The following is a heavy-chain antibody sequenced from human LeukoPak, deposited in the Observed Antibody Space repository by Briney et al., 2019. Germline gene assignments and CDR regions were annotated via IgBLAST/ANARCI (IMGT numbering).Heavy chain of an antibody. CDR1: GFTVSSNY. CDR3: ARAQLTYSASRNGMGV. D-gene: IGHD2-2*01. J-gene: IGHJ6*02. CDR2: IYSGGST. V-gene: IGHV3-66*01. Sequence: GGSLRLSCAASGFTVSSNYMSWVRQAPGKGLEWVSVIYSGGSTYYADSVKGRFTISRDNSKNTLYLQMNSLRAEDTAVYYCARAQLTYSASRNGMGVWGQGTTVTVSS.